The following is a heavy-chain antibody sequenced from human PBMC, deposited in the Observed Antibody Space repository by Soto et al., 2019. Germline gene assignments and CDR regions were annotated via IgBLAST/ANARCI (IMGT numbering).Heavy chain of an antibody. V-gene: IGHV1-69*13. CDR1: GGPLSISA. CDR2: IIPIFGTA. J-gene: IGHJ4*02. CDR3: ARDSHRFSVVGRDCYFDY. Sequence: GASVMVSCPASGGPLSISASSLVRQAPVQGLEWLGGIIPIFGTANYAQKFQGRVTITADESTSTAYMELSSLRSEDTAVYYCARDSHRFSVVGRDCYFDYWGQGTLVTFSS. D-gene: IGHD2-15*01.